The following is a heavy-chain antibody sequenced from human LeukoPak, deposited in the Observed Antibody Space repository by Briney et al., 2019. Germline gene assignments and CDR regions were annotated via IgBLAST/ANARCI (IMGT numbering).Heavy chain of an antibody. Sequence: GGSLRLSCAASGFTFNTYGMSWVRQAPGKGLVWVSRINSDGSSTSYADSVKGRFTISRDNAKNSLYLQMNSLRAEDTALYHCARDPGYYGSGTTLSSDAFDIWGQGTMVTVSS. CDR3: ARDPGYYGSGTTLSSDAFDI. D-gene: IGHD3-10*01. V-gene: IGHV3-74*01. CDR1: GFTFNTYG. J-gene: IGHJ3*02. CDR2: INSDGSST.